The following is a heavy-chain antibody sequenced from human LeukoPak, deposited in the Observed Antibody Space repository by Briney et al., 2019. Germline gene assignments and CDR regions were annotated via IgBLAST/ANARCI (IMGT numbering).Heavy chain of an antibody. V-gene: IGHV4-30-2*01. CDR1: GGSISSGGYS. D-gene: IGHD2-21*02. CDR2: IYHSGST. CDR3: ARGVVTAIVDYFDY. Sequence: KASETLPLTCDVSGGSISSGGYSWSWIRQPPGKGLEWIGYIYHSGSTYYNPSLKSRVTISVDRSKNQFSLKLSSVTAADTAVYYCARGVVTAIVDYFDYWGQGTLVTVSS. J-gene: IGHJ4*02.